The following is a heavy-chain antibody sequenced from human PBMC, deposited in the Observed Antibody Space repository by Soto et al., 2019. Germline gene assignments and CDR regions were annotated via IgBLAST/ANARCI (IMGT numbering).Heavy chain of an antibody. CDR1: GFTFSNYW. CDR3: ARGLRGYYGMDV. J-gene: IGHJ6*02. CDR2: INSDGSIA. Sequence: EVQLVESGGGLVQPGEFLTLSCAASGFTFSNYWMHWVRQVPGKGLMWISRINSDGSIANYADALKGGFTISRDNAKNTVFLQMNSPRAEDTALYYCARGLRGYYGMDVWGQGTTVTVSS. V-gene: IGHV3-74*01.